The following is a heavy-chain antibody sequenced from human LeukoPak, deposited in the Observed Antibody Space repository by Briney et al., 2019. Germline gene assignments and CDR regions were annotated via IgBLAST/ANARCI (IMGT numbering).Heavy chain of an antibody. CDR3: ARDRGGSSGYYVDPRGEFDP. Sequence: SETLSLTCAVYGGSFSGYYWSWIRQPAGKGLEWIGRIYTSGSTNYNPSLKSRVTMSVDTSKNQFSLKLSSVTAADTAVYYCARDRGGSSGYYVDPRGEFDPWGQGTLVTVSS. V-gene: IGHV4-4*07. J-gene: IGHJ5*02. CDR2: IYTSGST. D-gene: IGHD3-22*01. CDR1: GGSFSGYY.